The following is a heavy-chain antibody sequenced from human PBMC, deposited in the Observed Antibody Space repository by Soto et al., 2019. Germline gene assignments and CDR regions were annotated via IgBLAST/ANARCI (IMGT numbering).Heavy chain of an antibody. Sequence: PGESLKISWQASGYIFTSYWIAWVRQKPGKGLEWMGIIYPGDSDTTYSPSFQGQVTVSADMSSNTAYLQWSGLKASDTAMYYCARHCGGGHNPIFLSGFYFWGQGTMVTVSS. CDR2: IYPGDSDT. V-gene: IGHV5-51*01. CDR1: GYIFTSYW. J-gene: IGHJ3*01. D-gene: IGHD3-9*01. CDR3: ARHCGGGHNPIFLSGFYF.